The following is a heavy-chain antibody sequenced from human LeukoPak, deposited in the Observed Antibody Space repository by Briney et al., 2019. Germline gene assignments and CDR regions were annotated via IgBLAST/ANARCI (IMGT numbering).Heavy chain of an antibody. D-gene: IGHD3-3*01. CDR3: AGVHTEWLFYFDY. Sequence: SETLSLTCTVSGGSISSYYWSWIRQPPGKGLEWIGYIYYSGSTNYNPSLKSRVTISVDTSKNQFSLKLSSVTAADTAVYYCAGVHTEWLFYFDYWGQGTLVTVSS. CDR2: IYYSGST. J-gene: IGHJ4*02. V-gene: IGHV4-59*01. CDR1: GGSISSYY.